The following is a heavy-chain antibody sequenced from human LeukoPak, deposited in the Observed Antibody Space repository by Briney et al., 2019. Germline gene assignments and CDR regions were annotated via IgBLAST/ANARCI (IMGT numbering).Heavy chain of an antibody. CDR3: ARDYWWNYDY. Sequence: PGRSLRRSCAASGFTFSDYAMHWVRQAPGKGLEWVAVISKDGSDKYYPGSVRGRFTISRDNSKNTIYLQMDSLRAEDTAIYYCARDYWWNYDYWGQGTLVTVSS. CDR1: GFTFSDYA. J-gene: IGHJ4*02. V-gene: IGHV3-30-3*01. D-gene: IGHD1-7*01. CDR2: ISKDGSDK.